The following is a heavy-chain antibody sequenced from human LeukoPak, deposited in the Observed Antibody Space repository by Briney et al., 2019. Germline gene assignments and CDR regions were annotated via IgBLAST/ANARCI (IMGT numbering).Heavy chain of an antibody. CDR2: MSVSSGLI. D-gene: IGHD3-16*01. J-gene: IGHJ4*02. Sequence: PGGSLRLSCAASVFTFSRYSMNWVRQAPGKGLEWVSSMSVSSGLIYYADSVKGRFTVSRDNAKNSLYLQMNSLRADDTAVYYCAREFEGSASGAGYWGRGTLATVSS. CDR3: AREFEGSASGAGY. V-gene: IGHV3-21*01. CDR1: VFTFSRYS.